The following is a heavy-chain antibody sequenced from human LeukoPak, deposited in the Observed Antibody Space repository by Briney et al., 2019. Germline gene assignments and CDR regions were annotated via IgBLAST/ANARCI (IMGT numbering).Heavy chain of an antibody. J-gene: IGHJ4*02. CDR2: MNPNSGNT. CDR3: ARAGYYDYVWGSYRPFGFDY. Sequence: ASVKVSCNASGHTFTSYDINWVRQATGQGLEWMGWMNPNSGNTGYAQKFQGRVTMTRNTSISTAYMELSSLRSEDTAVYYCARAGYYDYVWGSYRPFGFDYWGQGTLVTVSS. CDR1: GHTFTSYD. D-gene: IGHD3-16*02. V-gene: IGHV1-8*01.